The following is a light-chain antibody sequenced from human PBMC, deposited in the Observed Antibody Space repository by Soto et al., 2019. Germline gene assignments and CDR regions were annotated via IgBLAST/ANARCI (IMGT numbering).Light chain of an antibody. CDR2: EDN. Sequence: NFMLTQPHSVSESPGKTVTISCTRSSGSIASNYVQWYQQRPGSAPTTVIYEDNQRPSGVPDRFSGSIDSSSNSASLTISXLKTEDEADYYCQSYDSSIVVFGGGTKVTVL. CDR1: SGSIASNY. CDR3: QSYDSSIVV. J-gene: IGLJ2*01. V-gene: IGLV6-57*04.